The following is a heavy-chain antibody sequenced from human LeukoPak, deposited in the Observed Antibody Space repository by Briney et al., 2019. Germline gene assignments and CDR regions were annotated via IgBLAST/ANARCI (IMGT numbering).Heavy chain of an antibody. CDR3: ARDRASGMDY. J-gene: IGHJ4*02. Sequence: SQTLSLTCTVSGGSVNSGAYYWSWIRQFPAKGLEWIGQIFFTGRTDYNPSLKSRLAISIDTSRDQFSLELSSVSAADTATYYCARDRASGMDYWGQGILVTVSS. V-gene: IGHV4-31*03. CDR2: IFFTGRT. D-gene: IGHD3-10*01. CDR1: GGSVNSGAYY.